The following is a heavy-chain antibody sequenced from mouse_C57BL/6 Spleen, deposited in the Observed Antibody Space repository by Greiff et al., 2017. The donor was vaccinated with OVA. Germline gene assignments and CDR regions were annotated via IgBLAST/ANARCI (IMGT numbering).Heavy chain of an antibody. CDR3: TRPWGNAMDY. Sequence: VQRVESGAELVRPGASVTLSCKASGYTFTDYEMHWVKQTPVHGLEWIGAIDPETGGTAYNQKFKGKAILTADKSSSTAYMELRSLTSEDSAVYYCTRPWGNAMDYWGQGTSVTVSS. CDR2: IDPETGGT. V-gene: IGHV1-15*01. CDR1: GYTFTDYE. J-gene: IGHJ4*01.